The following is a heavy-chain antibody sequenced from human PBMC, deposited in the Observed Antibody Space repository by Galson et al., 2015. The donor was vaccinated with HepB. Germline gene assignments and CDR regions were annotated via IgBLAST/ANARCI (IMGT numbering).Heavy chain of an antibody. CDR1: GFTFSSYS. CDR2: ISGSGGST. CDR3: AKEPIAAAGNNWFDP. V-gene: IGHV3-23*01. J-gene: IGHJ5*02. Sequence: SLRLSCAASGFTFSSYSMHWVRQTPGKGLEWVSAISGSGGSTYYADSVKGRFTISRDNSKNTLYLQMNSLRAEDTAVYYCAKEPIAAAGNNWFDPWGQGTLVTVSS. D-gene: IGHD6-13*01.